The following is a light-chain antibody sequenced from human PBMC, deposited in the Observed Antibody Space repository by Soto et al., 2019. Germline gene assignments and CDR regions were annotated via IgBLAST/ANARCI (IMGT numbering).Light chain of an antibody. J-gene: IGKJ1*01. CDR2: RAS. Sequence: EIVMTQSPATLSVSPGERATLSCRASQSVSSNLACYQQKPGQAPRLLLYRASTSATAIPARFSGSGSATDFTPTITSLQAEDFAVYYCQHYHKWPPWTFGQGTKVEIK. V-gene: IGKV3-15*01. CDR3: QHYHKWPPWT. CDR1: QSVSSN.